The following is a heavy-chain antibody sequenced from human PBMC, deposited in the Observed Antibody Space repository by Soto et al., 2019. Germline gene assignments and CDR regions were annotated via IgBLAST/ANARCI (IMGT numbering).Heavy chain of an antibody. V-gene: IGHV4-30-2*01. Sequence: QLQLQESGSGLVKPSQTLSLTCAVSGGSISSGGYSWSWIRQPPGKGLEWIGYIYHSGSPYYNQALKSRVPISVDRSKEQFALKLSSVAAADTAVYYCARGQVVAAQHWGQGTLVPVSS. CDR2: IYHSGSP. CDR1: GGSISSGGYS. CDR3: ARGQVVAAQH. D-gene: IGHD2-15*01. J-gene: IGHJ4*02.